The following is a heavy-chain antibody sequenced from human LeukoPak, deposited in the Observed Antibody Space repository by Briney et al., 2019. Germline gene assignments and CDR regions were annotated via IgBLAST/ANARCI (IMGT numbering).Heavy chain of an antibody. J-gene: IGHJ4*02. CDR3: ARVGSSSSGGPDY. V-gene: IGHV3-21*01. CDR1: GFTLSSYS. CDR2: ISSSSSYI. D-gene: IGHD6-6*01. Sequence: GGSLTPSCAASGFTLSSYSMNWVRQAPGKGLEWVSSISSSSSYIYYADSVKGRFTISRDNAKNSLYLQMNSLRAEDTAVYYCARVGSSSSGGPDYWGQGTLVTVSS.